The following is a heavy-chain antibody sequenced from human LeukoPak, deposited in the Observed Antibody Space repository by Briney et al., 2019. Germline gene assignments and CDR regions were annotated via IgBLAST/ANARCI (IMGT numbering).Heavy chain of an antibody. CDR3: ARHADCIGDCYRN. J-gene: IGHJ4*02. CDR1: GVSINSNYYY. Sequence: SETLSLTCTVSGVSINSNYYYWGWIRQPPGKGLEWIGSVAYSGSTFHNPSLKSRLSIYSDTSKNQFSLRLTSVTAADTAVYYCARHADCIGDCYRNWGQGTLVTVSS. CDR2: VAYSGST. D-gene: IGHD2-21*01. V-gene: IGHV4-39*01.